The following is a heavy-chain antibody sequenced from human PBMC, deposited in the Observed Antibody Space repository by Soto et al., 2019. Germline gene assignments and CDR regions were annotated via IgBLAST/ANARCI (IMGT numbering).Heavy chain of an antibody. Sequence: SQTLSLTCAISGDSVSSNSAAWNWIRQSPSRGLEWLGRTYYRSKWYNDYAVSVKSRITINPDTSKNQFSLKLSSVTAADTAVYYCAREPGRSGRIDYWGQGTLVTVSS. J-gene: IGHJ4*02. CDR2: TYYRSKWYN. CDR3: AREPGRSGRIDY. D-gene: IGHD3-10*01. CDR1: GDSVSSNSAA. V-gene: IGHV6-1*01.